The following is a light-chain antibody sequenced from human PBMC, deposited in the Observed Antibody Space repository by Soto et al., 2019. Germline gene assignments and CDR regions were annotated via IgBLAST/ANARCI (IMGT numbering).Light chain of an antibody. CDR3: QQYKDWPHT. CDR1: QSVSDY. J-gene: IGKJ1*01. V-gene: IGKV3-15*01. Sequence: ETLMTQSPATLSVSPGERATLSCRASQSVSDYLAWYQQRPGQAPRLLIFGASTRATGFPARFSGSGSGTEFTLTISSLQFEDFAVYYFQQYKDWPHTFGQGTKVEIK. CDR2: GAS.